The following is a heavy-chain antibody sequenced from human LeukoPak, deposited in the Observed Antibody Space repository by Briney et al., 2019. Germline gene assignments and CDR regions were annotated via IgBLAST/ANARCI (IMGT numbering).Heavy chain of an antibody. CDR1: GGIASNYV. CDR3: ARGPLGGDY. D-gene: IGHD4-23*01. Sequence: ASVKVSCKASGGIASNYVIRWVRQAPGQGLEWMGEIIPIYGTPNYAQKFQGRVTMTRNTSISTAYMELSSLRSEDTAVYYCARGPLGGDYWGQGTLVTVSS. V-gene: IGHV1-69*05. CDR2: IIPIYGTP. J-gene: IGHJ4*02.